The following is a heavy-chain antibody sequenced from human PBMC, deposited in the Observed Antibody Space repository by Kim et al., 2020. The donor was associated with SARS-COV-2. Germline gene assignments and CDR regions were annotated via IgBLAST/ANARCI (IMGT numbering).Heavy chain of an antibody. V-gene: IGHV3-7*03. J-gene: IGHJ6*02. Sequence: GGSLRLSCAASGFTFSSYWMSWVRQAPGKGLEWVANIKQDGSEKYYVDSVKGRFTISRDNAKNSLYLQMNSLRAEDTAVYYCARRKIQLWNPYYYYYYGMDVWGQGTTVTVSS. CDR3: ARRKIQLWNPYYYYYYGMDV. D-gene: IGHD5-18*01. CDR2: IKQDGSEK. CDR1: GFTFSSYW.